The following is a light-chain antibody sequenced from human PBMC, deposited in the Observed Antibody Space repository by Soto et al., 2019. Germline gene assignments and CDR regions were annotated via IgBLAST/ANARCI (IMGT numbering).Light chain of an antibody. CDR1: TSNIGENT. Sequence: QSVLTQPPSVSGTLGQGVTISCSGSTSNIGENTVGWFQQLPGTAPKVLIYVNDKRPSGVPDRFSGSKSGTSAYLAISGLQSEDEADYYCGAWDGSLSGHVFGAGTKLTVL. V-gene: IGLV1-44*01. CDR3: GAWDGSLSGHV. J-gene: IGLJ1*01. CDR2: VND.